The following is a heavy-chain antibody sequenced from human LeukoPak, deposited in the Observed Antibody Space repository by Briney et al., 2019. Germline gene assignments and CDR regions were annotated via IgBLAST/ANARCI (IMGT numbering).Heavy chain of an antibody. CDR3: ARDFSIAAAGTNDY. V-gene: IGHV3-21*01. CDR2: IISSGSYI. Sequence: GGSLRLSCAASGFTFSSYSMGWVRQAPGKGLQWVSSIISSGSYIYYADSVKGRFTISRDNAKNSLYLQMNSLRAEDTAVYYCARDFSIAAAGTNDYWGQGTLVTVSS. CDR1: GFTFSSYS. D-gene: IGHD6-13*01. J-gene: IGHJ4*02.